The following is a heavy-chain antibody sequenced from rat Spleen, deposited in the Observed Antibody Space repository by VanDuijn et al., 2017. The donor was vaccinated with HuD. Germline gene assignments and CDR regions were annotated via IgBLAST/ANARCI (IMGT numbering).Heavy chain of an antibody. J-gene: IGHJ2*01. V-gene: IGHV5-20*01. CDR3: TRVRNNYGYFDY. D-gene: IGHD1-5*01. CDR2: INYDGSST. CDR1: GFTFSDYY. Sequence: EVQLAESGGGLVQPGRSLKLSCAASGFTFSDYYMAWVRQAPTKGLEWVASINYDGSSTYYRDSVKGRFTISRDNAKSTLYLQMNSLRSEDTATYYCTRVRNNYGYFDYWGQGVMVTVSS.